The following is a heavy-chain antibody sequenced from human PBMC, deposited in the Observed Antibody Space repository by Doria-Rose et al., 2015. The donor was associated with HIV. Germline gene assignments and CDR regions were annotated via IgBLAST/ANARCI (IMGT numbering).Heavy chain of an antibody. Sequence: SGPVLVKPTETLTLTCTVSGVSLSSPGMGVSWIRQPPGKALEWLANIFSDDERSYKASLKSRLTISRVTYKSQVVLTMTDMDPVDTATYYCARIKSSRWYHKYYFDFWGQGTRVIVSA. CDR3: ARIKSSRWYHKYYFDF. CDR2: IFSDDER. CDR1: GVSLSSPGMG. J-gene: IGHJ4*02. V-gene: IGHV2-26*01. D-gene: IGHD6-13*01.